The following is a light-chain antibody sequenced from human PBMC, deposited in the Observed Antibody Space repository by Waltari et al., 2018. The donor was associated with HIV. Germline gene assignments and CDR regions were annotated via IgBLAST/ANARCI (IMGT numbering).Light chain of an antibody. V-gene: IGLV2-14*03. CDR3: NSYTSTTTRWL. CDR2: DVG. J-gene: IGLJ3*02. CDR1: SSDVGGYNY. Sequence: QSALTQPASVSGSPGQSIIISCTGTSSDVGGYNYVSWYQQHPGKAPNLIIFDVGNRPAGVSTRFSGSKSGNTASLTISWLQTEDEADYYCNSYTSTTTRWLFGGGTRLTVL.